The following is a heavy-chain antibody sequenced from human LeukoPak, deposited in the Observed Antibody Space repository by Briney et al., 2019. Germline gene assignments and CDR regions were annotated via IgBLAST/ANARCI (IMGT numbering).Heavy chain of an antibody. CDR3: AKLPLATYYYDSTG. V-gene: IGHV3-30*02. D-gene: IGHD3-22*01. Sequence: GGSLRLSCAAPGFTFSSYGMHWVRQAPGKGLEWVAFIRYDGSNKYYADSVRGRFTISRDNSKNTLYLQMNSLRAEDTAVYYCAKLPLATYYYDSTGWGQGTMVTVSS. J-gene: IGHJ3*01. CDR1: GFTFSSYG. CDR2: IRYDGSNK.